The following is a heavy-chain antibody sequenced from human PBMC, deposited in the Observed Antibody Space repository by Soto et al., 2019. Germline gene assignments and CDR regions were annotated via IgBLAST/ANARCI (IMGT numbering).Heavy chain of an antibody. D-gene: IGHD6-19*01. CDR3: ARGAPNTKGWLIDLDY. CDR1: GGSISGYY. Sequence: QVQLQESGPGLVKPSETLSLNCTVSGGSISGYYWSWIRQPPGKGLEWIGFIYYSGSTNYNPSLKRRLTISVDTSKNQCSLKLRSVTAADTAVDYCARGAPNTKGWLIDLDYWGQGTLVTVSS. V-gene: IGHV4-59*01. J-gene: IGHJ4*02. CDR2: IYYSGST.